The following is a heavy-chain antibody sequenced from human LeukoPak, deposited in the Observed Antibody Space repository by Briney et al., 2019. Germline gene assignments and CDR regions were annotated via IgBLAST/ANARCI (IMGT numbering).Heavy chain of an antibody. CDR1: GGSISSGGYY. Sequence: SETLSLTCTVSGGSISSGGYYWSWIRQHPGKGLEWIGYIYYSGSTYYNPPLKSRVTISVDTSKNQFSLKLSSVTAADTAVYYCARARDYYDSSGYYPEYFQHWGQGTLVTVSS. CDR2: IYYSGST. V-gene: IGHV4-31*03. J-gene: IGHJ1*01. D-gene: IGHD3-22*01. CDR3: ARARDYYDSSGYYPEYFQH.